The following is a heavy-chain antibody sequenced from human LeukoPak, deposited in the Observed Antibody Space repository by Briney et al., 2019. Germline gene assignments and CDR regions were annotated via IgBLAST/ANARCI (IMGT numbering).Heavy chain of an antibody. V-gene: IGHV4-4*07. CDR2: IYSSGST. D-gene: IGHD2-15*01. CDR3: ARCIVVVVSAIRYYYYGMDV. Sequence: PSETLSLTCSVSGGSISSYYWSWIRQPAGKGLEWIGRIYSSGSTNYNPSLKSRVTMSVDTSKNQFSLKLSSVTAADTAVYYCARCIVVVVSAIRYYYYGMDVWGQGTTVTVSS. CDR1: GGSISSYY. J-gene: IGHJ6*02.